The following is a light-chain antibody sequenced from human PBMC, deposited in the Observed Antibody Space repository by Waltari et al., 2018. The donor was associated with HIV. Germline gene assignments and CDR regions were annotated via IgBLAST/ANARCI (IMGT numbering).Light chain of an antibody. CDR3: ATRDDSLNAWV. Sequence: QSVLTQPPSASGTPGQRVTISCSGSSSNIGSNYVYWDQQLPGTAPKLLIYRNNQRPSGVPDRFSGSKSVTSASLAISGLRSDDEADYYCATRDDSLNAWVFGGGTKVTVL. CDR2: RNN. V-gene: IGLV1-47*01. J-gene: IGLJ3*02. CDR1: SSNIGSNY.